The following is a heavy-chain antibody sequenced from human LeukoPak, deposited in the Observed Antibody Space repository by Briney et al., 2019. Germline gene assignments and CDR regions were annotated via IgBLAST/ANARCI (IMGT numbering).Heavy chain of an antibody. CDR1: GFTFSSYA. V-gene: IGHV3-30*04. J-gene: IGHJ3*02. D-gene: IGHD2-2*01. Sequence: GRSLRLSCAASGFTFSSYAIHWVRQAPGKGLEWVAVISFDGSNKYYADSVKGRFTISRDNSKNTLYLQMDSLRAEDTAVYYCARVCPPVIVVVPAAIWGQGTMVTVSS. CDR3: ARVCPPVIVVVPAAI. CDR2: ISFDGSNK.